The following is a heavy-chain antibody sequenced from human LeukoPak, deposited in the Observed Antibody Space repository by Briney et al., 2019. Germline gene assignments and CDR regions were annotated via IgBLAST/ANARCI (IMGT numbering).Heavy chain of an antibody. CDR1: GGFFSGYY. CDR3: ARGLWGPYYFDY. Sequence: PSETLSLTCAVYGGFFSGYYWSWIRQPPGKGLEWIGEINHSGSTNYNPSLKSRVTISVDTSKNQFSLKLSSVTAADTAVYYCARGLWGPYYFDYWGQGTLVTVSS. J-gene: IGHJ4*02. V-gene: IGHV4-34*01. CDR2: INHSGST. D-gene: IGHD3-16*01.